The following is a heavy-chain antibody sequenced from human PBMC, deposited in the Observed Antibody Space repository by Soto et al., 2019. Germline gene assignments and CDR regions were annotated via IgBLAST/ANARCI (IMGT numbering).Heavy chain of an antibody. J-gene: IGHJ5*02. V-gene: IGHV4-4*07. CDR1: GGSISSYY. CDR3: ARGRRLGYCSSTSCSGGWFDP. D-gene: IGHD2-2*01. Sequence: QVQLQESGPGLVKPSETLSLTCTVSGGSISSYYWSWIRQPAGKGLEWIGRIYTRGGTNYNPSLKSRVTMSVDTSKNQFSLKLSSVTAADTAVYYCARGRRLGYCSSTSCSGGWFDPWGQGTLVTVSS. CDR2: IYTRGGT.